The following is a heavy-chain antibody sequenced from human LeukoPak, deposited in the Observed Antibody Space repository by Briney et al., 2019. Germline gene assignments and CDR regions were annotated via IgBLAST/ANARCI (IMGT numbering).Heavy chain of an antibody. D-gene: IGHD6-19*01. CDR1: GYTFRNYG. Sequence: ASVKVSCKASGYTFRNYGITWVRQAPGQGLELMGWIGTYNGNTDYAQKFQGRVIMTADTSTTTAHMELRSLRSDDTAVYYCARGRLKGVPFTKVAGALDYWGQGTRVTVSS. J-gene: IGHJ4*02. CDR3: ARGRLKGVPFTKVAGALDY. CDR2: IGTYNGNT. V-gene: IGHV1-18*01.